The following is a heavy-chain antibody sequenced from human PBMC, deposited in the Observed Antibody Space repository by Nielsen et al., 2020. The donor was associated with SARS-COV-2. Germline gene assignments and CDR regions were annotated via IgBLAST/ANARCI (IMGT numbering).Heavy chain of an antibody. J-gene: IGHJ4*02. CDR1: GYTFTGYY. CDR2: INPNSGGT. D-gene: IGHD3-10*01. CDR3: ARDHNYYGSGSYYRNFDY. V-gene: IGHV1-2*02. Sequence: ASVTVSCKASGYTFTGYYMHWVRQAPGQGLEWMGWINPNSGGTNYAQKFQGRVTMTRDTSIRTAYMELSRLRSDDTAVYYCARDHNYYGSGSYYRNFDYWGQGTLVTVSS.